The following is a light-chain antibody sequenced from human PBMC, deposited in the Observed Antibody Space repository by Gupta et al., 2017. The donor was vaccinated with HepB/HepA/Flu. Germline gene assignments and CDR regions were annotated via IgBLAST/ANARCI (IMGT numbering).Light chain of an antibody. Sequence: IQMTQSPSTLSASVGDRVTITCRASQSINTWLAWYQQKPGKAPKLLIYKASTLESGVPSRFSGSGSGTEFTLTISSLQPDDFATYYCQQYESHLCSFGQGTKLEIK. V-gene: IGKV1-5*03. CDR3: QQYESHLCS. CDR1: QSINTW. CDR2: KAS. J-gene: IGKJ2*04.